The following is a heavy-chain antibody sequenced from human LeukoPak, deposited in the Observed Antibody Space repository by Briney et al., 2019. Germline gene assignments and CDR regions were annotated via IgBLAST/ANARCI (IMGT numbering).Heavy chain of an antibody. CDR1: NVSISSGSHY. CDR3: ASDHSGWLGLGY. J-gene: IGHJ4*02. V-gene: IGHV4-61*02. CDR2: IYAGGRS. D-gene: IGHD6-19*01. Sequence: SETLSLTCTVSNVSISSGSHYWNWIRQPAGKGLEWIGRIYAGGRSNYNPSPRSRVTISVDTSKNQFSLRLSSVTATDTGVYYCASDHSGWLGLGYWGQGTLVSVSS.